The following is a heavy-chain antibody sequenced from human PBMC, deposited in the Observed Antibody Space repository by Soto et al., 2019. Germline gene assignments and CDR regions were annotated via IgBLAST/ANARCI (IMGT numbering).Heavy chain of an antibody. CDR3: VVAAQPYYFDY. Sequence: ASVKVSCKVSRDAYTKYVIHWVRQAPGQRLEWMAWINPGNGNTKYSPKLQDRVTITRDTSASTVYMELSSLRSEDTTVYYCVVAAQPYYFDYWGQGTLVTVSS. J-gene: IGHJ4*02. V-gene: IGHV1-3*01. CDR2: INPGNGNT. D-gene: IGHD2-15*01. CDR1: RDAYTKYV.